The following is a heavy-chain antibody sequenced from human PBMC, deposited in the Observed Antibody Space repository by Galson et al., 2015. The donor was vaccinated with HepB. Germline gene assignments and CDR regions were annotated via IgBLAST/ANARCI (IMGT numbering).Heavy chain of an antibody. CDR3: ARDSGEEYFDY. D-gene: IGHD2/OR15-2a*01. CDR2: IRHDGGDT. CDR1: GFGFSNYW. J-gene: IGHJ4*02. Sequence: SLRLSCAASGFGFSNYWMTWVRQAPGKGLEWVASIRHDGGDTYYVDSVEGRFTVSRDNAKSSLYLQMNSLRAEDTAIYYCARDSGEEYFDYWGQGTLVTVSS. V-gene: IGHV3-7*03.